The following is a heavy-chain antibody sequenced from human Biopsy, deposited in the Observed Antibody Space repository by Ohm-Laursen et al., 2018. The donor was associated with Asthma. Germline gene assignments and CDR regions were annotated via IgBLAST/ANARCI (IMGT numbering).Heavy chain of an antibody. Sequence: SLRLSCTASGFTFSSYSMNWVRQAPGKGLEWVSSISSSSSYIYYADSVKGRFTISRDNAKNSLYLQMNSLRAEDTAVYYCARITNDRIAAAGRYYYYGMDVWGQGTTVTVSS. CDR2: ISSSSSYI. J-gene: IGHJ6*02. CDR3: ARITNDRIAAAGRYYYYGMDV. D-gene: IGHD6-13*01. CDR1: GFTFSSYS. V-gene: IGHV3-21*01.